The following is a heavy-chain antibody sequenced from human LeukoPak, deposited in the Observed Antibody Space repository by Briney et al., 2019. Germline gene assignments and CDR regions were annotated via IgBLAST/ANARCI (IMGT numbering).Heavy chain of an antibody. Sequence: GASVKVPCKASGYTFNTYGISWVRQAPGQGLEWMGWISAYNGNTNYAQKLQGRVTMTTDTSTSTAYMELRSLRSDDTAVYYCAVSPQYLYYYDSSGSFDYWGQGTLVTVSS. J-gene: IGHJ4*02. CDR2: ISAYNGNT. CDR1: GYTFNTYG. V-gene: IGHV1-18*01. D-gene: IGHD3-22*01. CDR3: AVSPQYLYYYDSSGSFDY.